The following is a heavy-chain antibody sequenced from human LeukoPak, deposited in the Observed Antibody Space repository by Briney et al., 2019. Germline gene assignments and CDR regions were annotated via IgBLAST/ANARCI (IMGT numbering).Heavy chain of an antibody. J-gene: IGHJ6*03. CDR3: AREGAARGYSYGYGDYYYYMDV. Sequence: GGSLRLSCAASGFTFSSYSMTWVRQAPGKGLEWVSSISSSSSYIYYADSVKGRFTISRDNAKNSLYLQMNSLRAEDTAVYYCAREGAARGYSYGYGDYYYYMDVWGKGTTVTVSS. D-gene: IGHD5-18*01. CDR1: GFTFSSYS. CDR2: ISSSSSYI. V-gene: IGHV3-21*01.